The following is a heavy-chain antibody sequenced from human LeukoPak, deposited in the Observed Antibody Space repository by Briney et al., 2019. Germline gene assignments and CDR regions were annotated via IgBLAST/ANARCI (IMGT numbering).Heavy chain of an antibody. CDR1: GYTFINHY. V-gene: IGHV1-46*01. D-gene: IGHD3-9*01. J-gene: IGHJ5*02. CDR2: IRPTDGRT. CDR3: TRTINSWFDP. Sequence: GASVKVFCKPSGYTFINHYIHWVRQAPGQGLEWMGVIRPTDGRTSYAQNFQGRLSMTSDTSTSTAYMELSSLRSEDTAMYYCTRTINSWFDPWGQGTPVSVSS.